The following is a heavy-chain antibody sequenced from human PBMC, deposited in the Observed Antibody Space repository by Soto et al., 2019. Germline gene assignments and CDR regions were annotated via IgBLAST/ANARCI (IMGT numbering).Heavy chain of an antibody. CDR1: GGSISSSNW. D-gene: IGHD3-16*01. J-gene: IGHJ6*02. V-gene: IGHV4-4*02. CDR2: IYHSRST. Sequence: QVQLQESGPGLVKPSGTLSLTCAVSGGSISSSNWWSWVRQPPGKGLERVGEIYHSRSTNYNPSLKSRATISVDKSKNQSSLKRSPVTAADTAVYYCTRQGVGEVEPNYYYYYGMDVWGQGTTVTVSS. CDR3: TRQGVGEVEPNYYYYYGMDV.